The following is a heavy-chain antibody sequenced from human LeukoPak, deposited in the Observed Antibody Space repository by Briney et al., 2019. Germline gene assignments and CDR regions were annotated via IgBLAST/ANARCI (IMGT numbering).Heavy chain of an antibody. J-gene: IGHJ3*02. V-gene: IGHV4-38-2*02. Sequence: SETLSLTCTVSGYSISSGYYWGWIRQPPGKGLEWIGSIYHSGSTYYNPSLKSRVTISVDTPKNQFSLKLSSVTAADTAVYYCASYTDAFDIWGQGTMVTVSS. D-gene: IGHD3-16*01. CDR3: ASYTDAFDI. CDR2: IYHSGST. CDR1: GYSISSGYY.